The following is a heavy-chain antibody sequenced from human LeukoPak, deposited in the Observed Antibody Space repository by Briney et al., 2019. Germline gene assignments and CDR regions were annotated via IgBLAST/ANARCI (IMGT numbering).Heavy chain of an antibody. J-gene: IGHJ4*02. Sequence: PGGSLRLSCAVSGFTFSTYAMSWVRQAPGKGLEWVSSISDSGYTTYYADSVRGRFTISRDNSKNTVYLQMIGLRGEDTAVYFCAKYYYDSSGYYDAAPLDSWGQGTLVTVFS. D-gene: IGHD3-22*01. CDR1: GFTFSTYA. CDR2: ISDSGYTT. V-gene: IGHV3-23*01. CDR3: AKYYYDSSGYYDAAPLDS.